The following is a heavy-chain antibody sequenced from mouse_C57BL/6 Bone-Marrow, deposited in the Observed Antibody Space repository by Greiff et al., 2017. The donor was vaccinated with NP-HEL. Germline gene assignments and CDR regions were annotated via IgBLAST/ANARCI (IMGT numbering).Heavy chain of an antibody. V-gene: IGHV1-64*01. CDR2: IHPNSGST. J-gene: IGHJ4*01. CDR3: ARSKLRPEYYYAMDY. D-gene: IGHD3-2*02. CDR1: GYTFTSYW. Sequence: VQLQQSGAELVKPGASVKLSCKASGYTFTSYWMHWVKQRPGQGLEWIGMIHPNSGSTNYNEKFKSKATLTVDKSSSTAYMQLSSLTSEDSAVYYCARSKLRPEYYYAMDYWGQGTSVTVSS.